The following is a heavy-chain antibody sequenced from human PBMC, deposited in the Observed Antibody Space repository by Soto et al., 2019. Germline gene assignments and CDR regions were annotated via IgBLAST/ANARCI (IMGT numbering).Heavy chain of an antibody. CDR2: IYYSGST. D-gene: IGHD6-19*01. J-gene: IGHJ5*02. V-gene: IGHV4-31*03. Sequence: QVQLQESGPGLVKPSQTLSLTCTVSGGSIRSGGYYWSWIRQHPGKGLEWIGYIYYSGSTYYNPSLKSRVTRSVDTSKNQFSLKLSSVTAADTAVYYCARTLAVAGTRWFDPWGQGTLVTVSS. CDR1: GGSIRSGGYY. CDR3: ARTLAVAGTRWFDP.